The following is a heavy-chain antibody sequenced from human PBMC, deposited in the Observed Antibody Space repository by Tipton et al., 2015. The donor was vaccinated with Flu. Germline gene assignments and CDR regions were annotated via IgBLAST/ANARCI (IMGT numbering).Heavy chain of an antibody. CDR3: ARRDYSNYVSDPKSWFDP. V-gene: IGHV4-38-2*02. CDR2: IIRTGTT. D-gene: IGHD4-11*01. J-gene: IGHJ5*02. Sequence: TLSLTCSISADSISSDYYWGWIRQPPGKGLEWIGNIIRTGTTYRNPSLKSRVTISIDRSKNQFSLKLFSVTAADTAVYLCARRDYSNYVSDPKSWFDPWGQGILVTVSS. CDR1: ADSISSDYY.